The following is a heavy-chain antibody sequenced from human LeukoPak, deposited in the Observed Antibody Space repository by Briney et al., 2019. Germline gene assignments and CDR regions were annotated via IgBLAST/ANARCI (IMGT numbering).Heavy chain of an antibody. CDR3: AATMVRGVHTHFDY. J-gene: IGHJ4*02. CDR1: GGSITSTNY. V-gene: IGHV4-4*02. Sequence: SETLSLTCGVSGGSITSTNYWTWVRQPPGKGLEWIGEVNLQGSTNYNPSLMGRVAISVDMSENHISLQLTSVTAADTAVYYCAATMVRGVHTHFDYWGQGTLVTVSS. CDR2: VNLQGST. D-gene: IGHD3-10*01.